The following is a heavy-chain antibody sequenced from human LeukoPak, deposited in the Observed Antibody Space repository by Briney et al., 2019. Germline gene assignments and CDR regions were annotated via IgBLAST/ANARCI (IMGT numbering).Heavy chain of an antibody. Sequence: ASVKVSCKASGYTFTGYYMHWVRQAPGQGLEWMGWINPNSGGTNYAQKFQGRVTMTRDTSISTAYMELSRLRSDDTAVYYCARFYYDSSGYYLPFGYWGQGTLVTVSS. J-gene: IGHJ4*02. CDR2: INPNSGGT. CDR3: ARFYYDSSGYYLPFGY. CDR1: GYTFTGYY. D-gene: IGHD3-22*01. V-gene: IGHV1-2*02.